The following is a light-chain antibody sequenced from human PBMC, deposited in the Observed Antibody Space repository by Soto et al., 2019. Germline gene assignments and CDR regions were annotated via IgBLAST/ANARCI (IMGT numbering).Light chain of an antibody. V-gene: IGKV3-11*01. CDR2: DAS. Sequence: EIGVTQSPATRSESPWKRATLAWRASETVATNLAWYQQNPGQAPNLLIFDASKRATGIPARFSGSGSGKDFTLALRILGPGAFAVYFCEPRRGWPQAFGQGTRLEIK. CDR1: ETVATN. J-gene: IGKJ5*01. CDR3: EPRRGWPQA.